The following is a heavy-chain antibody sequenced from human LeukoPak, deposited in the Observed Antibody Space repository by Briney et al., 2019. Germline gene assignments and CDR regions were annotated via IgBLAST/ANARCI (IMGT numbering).Heavy chain of an antibody. V-gene: IGHV3-73*01. J-gene: IGHJ4*02. D-gene: IGHD6-6*01. CDR3: TRPSSDSSSSWVDC. CDR1: GFTFSGSA. Sequence: GGSLRLSCAASGFTFSGSAMHWVRQASGKGLEWVGRIRSKANTYATAYAASVKGRFTISRDDSKNTAYLQMNSLKTEDTAVYCTRPSSDSSSSWVDCWGQGTLVTVSS. CDR2: IRSKANTYAT.